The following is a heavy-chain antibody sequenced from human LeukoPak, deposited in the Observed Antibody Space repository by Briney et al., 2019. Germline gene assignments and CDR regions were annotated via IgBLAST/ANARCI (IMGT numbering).Heavy chain of an antibody. CDR3: GCSSTSWDRFDY. D-gene: IGHD2-2*01. CDR2: ISSSSSSM. CDR1: GFTFSSFN. J-gene: IGHJ4*02. V-gene: IGHV3-48*01. Sequence: GGSLSLSCAASGFTFSSFNMNWARQAPGKRLEWVSYISSSSSSMYYADSVKVRFTISRDNAKNSLYLQMNSLRAEDKAVYYCGCSSTSWDRFDYWGQGTLVTVSS.